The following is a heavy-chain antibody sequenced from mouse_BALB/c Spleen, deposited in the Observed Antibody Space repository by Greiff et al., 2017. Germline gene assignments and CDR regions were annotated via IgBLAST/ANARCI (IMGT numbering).Heavy chain of an antibody. CDR1: GFTFSDYY. CDR3: ARAPPSYYGSSLFAY. J-gene: IGHJ3*01. CDR2: ISDGGSYT. D-gene: IGHD1-1*01. Sequence: EVKVEESGGGLVKPGGSLKLSCAASGFTFSDYYMYWVRQTPEKRLEWVATISDGGSYTYYPDSVKGRFTISRDNAKNNLYLQMSSLKSEDTAMYYCARAPPSYYGSSLFAYWGQGTLVTVSA. V-gene: IGHV5-4*02.